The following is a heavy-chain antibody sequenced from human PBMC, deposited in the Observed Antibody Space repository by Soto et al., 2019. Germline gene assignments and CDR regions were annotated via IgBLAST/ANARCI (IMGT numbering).Heavy chain of an antibody. J-gene: IGHJ6*02. CDR3: TRGRPYSVAAAKSYYSYGMDV. D-gene: IGHD6-25*01. CDR2: TYYRSKWFN. Sequence: PSQTLSLTCAISGDSVSSNSAAWNWIRQSPSRGLEWLGRTYYRSKWFNDYAVSVKSRITINPDTSKNQVPLQLNAVTPENTAVYSCTRGRPYSVAAAKSYYSYGMDVWGQGTTVTVSS. CDR1: GDSVSSNSAA. V-gene: IGHV6-1*01.